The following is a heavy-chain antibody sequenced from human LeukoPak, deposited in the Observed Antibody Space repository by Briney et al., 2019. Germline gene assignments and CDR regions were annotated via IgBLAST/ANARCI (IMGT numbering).Heavy chain of an antibody. CDR1: GFTFSSYA. V-gene: IGHV3-30*02. J-gene: IGHJ4*02. CDR3: AKISSSAEPNFDY. CDR2: IWSDGSKK. Sequence: PGGSLRLSCAASGFTFSSYAMHWVRQAPGKGLEWVAFIWSDGSKKYYADSVKGRFTISRDNSKSTLSLQMNSLRPEDTALYFCAKISSSAEPNFDYWGQGTLLTVSS. D-gene: IGHD1-14*01.